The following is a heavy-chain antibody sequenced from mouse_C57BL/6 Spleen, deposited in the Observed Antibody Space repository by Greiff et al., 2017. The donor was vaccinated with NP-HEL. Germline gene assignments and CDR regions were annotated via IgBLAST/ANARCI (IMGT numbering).Heavy chain of an antibody. Sequence: QVQLQQSGAELVKPGASVKLSCKASGYTFTEYTIHWVKQRSGQGLEWIGWFYPGSGSIKYTEKFQDKATLTADKSSSTVYLELSSLTSEASAVYFCARHEGYSSCVVWFAVWGKGTLVTVSA. J-gene: IGHJ3*01. D-gene: IGHD1-1*01. CDR1: GYTFTEYT. V-gene: IGHV1-62-2*01. CDR3: ARHEGYSSCVVWFAV. CDR2: FYPGSGSI.